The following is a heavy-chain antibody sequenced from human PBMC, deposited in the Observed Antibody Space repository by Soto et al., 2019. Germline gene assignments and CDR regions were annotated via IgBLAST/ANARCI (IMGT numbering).Heavy chain of an antibody. Sequence: SVKVSCKASGGTFSSYAISWVRQAPGQGLEWMGGIIPIFGTANYAQRFQGRVTITADESTSTAYMELSSLRSEDTAVYYCALTYCGGDCYSNWFDPWGQGTLVTVSS. V-gene: IGHV1-69*13. J-gene: IGHJ5*02. D-gene: IGHD2-21*02. CDR3: ALTYCGGDCYSNWFDP. CDR2: IIPIFGTA. CDR1: GGTFSSYA.